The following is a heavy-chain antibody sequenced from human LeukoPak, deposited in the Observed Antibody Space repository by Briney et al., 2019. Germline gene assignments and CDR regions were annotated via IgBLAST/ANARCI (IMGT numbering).Heavy chain of an antibody. J-gene: IGHJ4*02. CDR2: ISSSSPYI. Sequence: GGSLRLSCAASGFTFSDYSMNWVRQAPGKGLEWVASISSSSPYIYYTDSVKGRFTISRDNAKNSLYLQMNSLRAEDAAIYYCAKGRTGFSYGYGIDYWGQGTLVTVSS. D-gene: IGHD5-18*01. CDR3: AKGRTGFSYGYGIDY. CDR1: GFTFSDYS. V-gene: IGHV3-21*04.